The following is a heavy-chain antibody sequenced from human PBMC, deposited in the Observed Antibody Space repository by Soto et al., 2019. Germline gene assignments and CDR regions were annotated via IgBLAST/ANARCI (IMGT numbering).Heavy chain of an antibody. J-gene: IGHJ6*02. CDR2: IVVVNGNT. CDR3: AVTALPFRPLTAPEETAMAV. CDR1: GFSFGDSA. V-gene: IGHV1-58*01. Sequence: ELVQAGPEAREPGTAVKVSCRASGFSFGDSAVQGVRQGRAQRLEWIAWIVVVNGNTTYAPKFEVRVTLTRDASTSTCHVERPGCSSEATAVYFGAVTALPFRPLTAPEETAMAVLGQVTTVTVAS. D-gene: IGHD2-21*02.